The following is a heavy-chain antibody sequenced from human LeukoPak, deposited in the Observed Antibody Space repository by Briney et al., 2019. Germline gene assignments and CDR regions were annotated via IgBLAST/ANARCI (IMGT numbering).Heavy chain of an antibody. D-gene: IGHD3-22*01. V-gene: IGHV3-23*01. CDR1: GFSFSDYY. CDR2: ISGSGGST. Sequence: PGGSLRLSCAASGFSFSDYYMTWIRQAPGKGLEWVSAISGSGGSTYYTDSAKGRFTISRDNSKNTLYLQMNSPRAEDTAVYYCAKVGGYYFHFDYWGQGTLVTVSS. CDR3: AKVGGYYFHFDY. J-gene: IGHJ4*02.